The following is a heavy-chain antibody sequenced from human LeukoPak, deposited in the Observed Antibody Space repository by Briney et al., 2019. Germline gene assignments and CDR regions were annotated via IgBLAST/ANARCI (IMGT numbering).Heavy chain of an antibody. CDR1: GGSISSYY. CDR2: IYYSGST. D-gene: IGHD6-19*01. CDR3: SRGLVYSSGYDHGSDV. Sequence: SETLSLTCTVSGGSISSYYWSWIRQPPGKGLEWIGCIYYSGSTNYNPSLKSRVTMSVDTSKNQFSLKLSSVTAADTAVYYCSRGLVYSSGYDHGSDVWGQGTTVTVSS. J-gene: IGHJ6*02. V-gene: IGHV4-59*12.